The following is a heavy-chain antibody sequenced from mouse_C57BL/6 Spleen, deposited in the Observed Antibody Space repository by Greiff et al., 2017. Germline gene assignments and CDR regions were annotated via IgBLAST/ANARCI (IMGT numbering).Heavy chain of an antibody. CDR3: TRRGEYDAGGDYLDY. CDR2: FHPYNDDT. CDR1: GYTFTTYH. V-gene: IGHV1-47*01. Sequence: QVTLKVSGAELVKPVASVKMSCTASGYTFTTYHIEWMKQNHGKSLEWIGNFHPYNDDTKYTEKFQGKATLTVEKSSSTVYLELSRLTSDDSAVYYCTRRGEYDAGGDYLDYWGQGTTLTVSS. D-gene: IGHD2-14*01. J-gene: IGHJ2*01.